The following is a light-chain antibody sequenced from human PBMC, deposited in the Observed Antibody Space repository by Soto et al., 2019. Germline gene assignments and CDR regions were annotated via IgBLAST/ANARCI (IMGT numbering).Light chain of an antibody. Sequence: IVMTQSPATLSVSPGEGATLSCKASQNVYNNLAWYQQRPGQPPRLLIYDASTRATGISARFSGSGYGTEFTLTISSLQSEDFAVYLCQQCRNWPLTFGGGTKV. CDR2: DAS. V-gene: IGKV3-15*01. CDR1: QNVYNN. CDR3: QQCRNWPLT. J-gene: IGKJ4*01.